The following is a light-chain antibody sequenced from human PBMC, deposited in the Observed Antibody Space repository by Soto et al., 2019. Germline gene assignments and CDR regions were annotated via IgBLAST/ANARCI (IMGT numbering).Light chain of an antibody. V-gene: IGKV1-5*01. J-gene: IGKJ4*01. CDR1: QSISTW. CDR2: SAS. CDR3: QNYDGI. Sequence: DIQMTQSPSTLSASVGDRVIITCRASQSISTWLAWYQQKPGEGPKLLIYSASTLQSGVPSRFSGSGSGTEFPLTIGGLRRDVFENFYCQNYDGIFGGGPRGEIK.